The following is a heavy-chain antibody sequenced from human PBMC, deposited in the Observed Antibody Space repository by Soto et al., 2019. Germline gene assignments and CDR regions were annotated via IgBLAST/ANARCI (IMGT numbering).Heavy chain of an antibody. CDR2: IYYSGTT. CDR3: ARDVTTKDFFDY. J-gene: IGHJ4*02. D-gene: IGHD1-1*01. Sequence: KTSETLSLTGTVSGGSISSGGYYWSWVRQFPGKGLEWIGYIYYSGTTHYNPSLKSRISMSIDTSKNQFSLRLNSVTAADTAVYYCARDVTTKDFFDYWGQGSPVTVSS. CDR1: GGSISSGGYY. V-gene: IGHV4-31*03.